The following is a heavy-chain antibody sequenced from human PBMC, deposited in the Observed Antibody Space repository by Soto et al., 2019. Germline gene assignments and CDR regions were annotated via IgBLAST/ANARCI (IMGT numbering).Heavy chain of an antibody. D-gene: IGHD1-26*01. J-gene: IGHJ4*02. V-gene: IGHV1-24*01. CDR2: FDPEDGET. CDR1: GHTLRELS. CDR3: AAGGARSLHNPFNY. Sequence: QGQLVQPGAEVKKPGASVKVSCKVSGHTLRELSMHWVRQAPGKGLEWMGGFDPEDGETISAQKFQGRVTMTEDTSTGSIYMALSSLRSEDTAVYYCAAGGARSLHNPFNYGGQGTRVTISS.